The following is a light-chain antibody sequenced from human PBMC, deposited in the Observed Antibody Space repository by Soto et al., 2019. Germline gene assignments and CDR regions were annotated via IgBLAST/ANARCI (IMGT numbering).Light chain of an antibody. CDR3: QQYGSSPTWT. CDR2: GAS. Sequence: DIVMTQSPGTLSLSPGERATLSCRASQSVSSNYLAWYQQKPGQAPRLLIYGASTRASGSPDRFSGSGSGTDFTLTISRLEPEDSAVYYCQQYGSSPTWTFGQGTKVDIK. V-gene: IGKV3-20*01. J-gene: IGKJ1*01. CDR1: QSVSSNY.